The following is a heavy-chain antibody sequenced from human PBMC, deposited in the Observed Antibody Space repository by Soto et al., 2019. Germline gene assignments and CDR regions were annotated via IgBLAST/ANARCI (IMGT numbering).Heavy chain of an antibody. CDR3: ARGLKRVTIFGVVIKTFDY. V-gene: IGHV4-59*08. CDR1: GGSISSYY. Sequence: QVQLQESGPGLVKPSETLSLTCTVSGGSISSYYWSWIRQPPGKGLEWIGYIYYSGSTNYNPSLKSRVIISVDTSKNQFSLKLSSVTAADTAVYYCARGLKRVTIFGVVIKTFDYWGQGTLVTVSS. D-gene: IGHD3-3*01. J-gene: IGHJ4*02. CDR2: IYYSGST.